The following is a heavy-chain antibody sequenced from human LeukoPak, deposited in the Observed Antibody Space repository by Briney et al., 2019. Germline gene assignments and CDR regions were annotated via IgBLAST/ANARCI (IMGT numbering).Heavy chain of an antibody. Sequence: PSETLSLTCTVSGGSISSQYWSLIRQPPGKGLEWIGYIYYSGITKYSPSLKSRVTISVDTSKNQFSLRLTSVTAADTAVYYCARTSYHYNSGDYGWYFHYWGQGTLVTVSA. CDR1: GGSISSQY. CDR3: ARTSYHYNSGDYGWYFHY. CDR2: IYYSGIT. J-gene: IGHJ4*02. D-gene: IGHD3-10*01. V-gene: IGHV4-59*11.